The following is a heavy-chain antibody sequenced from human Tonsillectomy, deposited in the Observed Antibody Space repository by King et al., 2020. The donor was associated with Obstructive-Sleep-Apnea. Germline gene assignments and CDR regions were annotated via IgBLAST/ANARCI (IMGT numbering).Heavy chain of an antibody. J-gene: IGHJ4*02. D-gene: IGHD3-10*02. CDR2: IIPILGIA. Sequence: QLVQSGAEVKKPGSSVKVSCKASGGTFSSYAISWVRQAPGQGLEWMGRIIPILGIANYAQKFQGRVTITADKSTSTAYMELSSLRSEDTAVYYCARDISVRGGMISDYWGQGTLVTVSS. CDR1: GGTFSSYA. V-gene: IGHV1-69*04. CDR3: ARDISVRGGMISDY.